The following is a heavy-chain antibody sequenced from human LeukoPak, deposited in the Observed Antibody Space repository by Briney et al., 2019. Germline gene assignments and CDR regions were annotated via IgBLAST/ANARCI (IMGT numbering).Heavy chain of an antibody. J-gene: IGHJ5*02. CDR3: AKDKSAMVAGGFDP. CDR2: TSWNSGSI. CDR1: GFTFDDYA. Sequence: PGGSLRLSCAASGFTFDDYAMHWVRQAPGKGLEWVSGTSWNSGSIGYADSVKGRFTISRDNAKNSLYLQMNSLRAEDTALYYCAKDKSAMVAGGFDPWGQGTLVTVSS. D-gene: IGHD2-15*01. V-gene: IGHV3-9*01.